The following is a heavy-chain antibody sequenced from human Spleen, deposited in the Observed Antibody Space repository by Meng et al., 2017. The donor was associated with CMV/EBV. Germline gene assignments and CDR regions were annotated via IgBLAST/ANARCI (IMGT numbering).Heavy chain of an antibody. CDR1: GYTFTSYH. V-gene: IGHV1-18*04. J-gene: IGHJ4*02. CDR2: ISAYNGNT. CDR3: ARVRSAQLAIFVDY. D-gene: IGHD3-3*02. Sequence: SGYTFTSYHMHWVRQAPGQGLEWMGWISAYNGNTNYAQKLQGRVTMTTDTSTSTAYMELRSLRSDDTAVYYCARVRSAQLAIFVDYWGQGTLVTVSS.